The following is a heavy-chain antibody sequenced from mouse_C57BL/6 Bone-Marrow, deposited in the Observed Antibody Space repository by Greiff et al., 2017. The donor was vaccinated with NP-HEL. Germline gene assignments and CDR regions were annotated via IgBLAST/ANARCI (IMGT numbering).Heavy chain of an antibody. CDR1: GFTFSDYG. V-gene: IGHV5-17*01. J-gene: IGHJ4*01. D-gene: IGHD1-1*01. Sequence: DVQLVESGGGLVKPGGSLKLSCAASGFTFSDYGMHWVRQAPEKGLEWVAYISSGSSTIYYADTVKGRFTISRDNAKNTLFLQMTSLRSEDTAMYYCARRDYYGSSYVYYYAMDYWGQGTSVTVSS. CDR3: ARRDYYGSSYVYYYAMDY. CDR2: ISSGSSTI.